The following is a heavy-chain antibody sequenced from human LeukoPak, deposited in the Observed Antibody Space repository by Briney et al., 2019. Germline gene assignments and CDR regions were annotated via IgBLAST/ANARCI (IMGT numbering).Heavy chain of an antibody. CDR3: ARDNPPFCNGGTCYSY. J-gene: IGHJ4*02. CDR2: IIPIINIA. V-gene: IGHV1-69*04. Sequence: GASVTVSCKASGGTFSSYAISWVRQAPGQGLEWMGRIIPIINIANYAQKFRGRVTIIADESTSTAYMELSSLRSEDTAVYYCARDNPPFCNGGTCYSYWGQGTLVTVSS. CDR1: GGTFSSYA. D-gene: IGHD2-15*01.